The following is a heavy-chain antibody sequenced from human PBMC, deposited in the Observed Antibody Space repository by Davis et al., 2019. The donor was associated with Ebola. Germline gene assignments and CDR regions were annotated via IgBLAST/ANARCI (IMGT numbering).Heavy chain of an antibody. CDR3: ARVRTAIRFYQYDMDF. J-gene: IGHJ6*03. V-gene: IGHV1-69*04. Sequence: SVKVSCKASGGTFSTYAINWVRQAPGQGLEWMGRIIVMDSIIHYAQNFQGRVTISADKVTSTAYMELTSLRYEDTAVYYCARVRTAIRFYQYDMDFWGQGTTVIVSS. CDR1: GGTFSTYA. CDR2: IIVMDSII. D-gene: IGHD2-21*02.